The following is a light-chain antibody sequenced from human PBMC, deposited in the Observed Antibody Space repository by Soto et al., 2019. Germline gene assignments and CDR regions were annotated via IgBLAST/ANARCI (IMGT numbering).Light chain of an antibody. CDR2: GAS. V-gene: IGKV3-20*01. CDR3: QQYFRSVT. CDR1: QSVDSSF. J-gene: IGKJ1*01. Sequence: EIVLTQSPGSLSLSPGERATLSCRASQSVDSSFFAWYQQKPGQAPRLLIYGASNRATGIPDRFSGRGSGTDFTLTITGLEPEYFAVYYCQQYFRSVTFGQGTKVEIK.